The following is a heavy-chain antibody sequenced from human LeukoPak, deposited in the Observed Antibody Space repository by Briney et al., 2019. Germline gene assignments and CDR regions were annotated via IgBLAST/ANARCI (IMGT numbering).Heavy chain of an antibody. V-gene: IGHV4-31*02. CDR3: AGTNYYDSSGSYAQFDY. CDR2: MYSSGTT. Sequence: SQTLSLTCTVSGGSISSGAYSWSWIRQHPGKGLEWIGYMYSSGTTYYNPSLESRLAISLDTSKNQFSLKLSSVTAADTAVYYCAGTNYYDSSGSYAQFDYWGQGTLVTVSS. CDR1: GGSISSGAYS. J-gene: IGHJ4*02. D-gene: IGHD3-22*01.